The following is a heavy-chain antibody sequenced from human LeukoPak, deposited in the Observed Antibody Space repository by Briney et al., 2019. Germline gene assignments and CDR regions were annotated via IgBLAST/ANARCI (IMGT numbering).Heavy chain of an antibody. J-gene: IGHJ1*01. V-gene: IGHV4-39*07. CDR2: IYYSGST. Sequence: SETLSLTCIVSGGSISSSSYYWGWIRQPPGKGLEWIGSIYYSGSTNYNPSLKSRVTISVDTSKNQFSLKLSSVTAADTAVYYCARLGGSGYLWGQGTLVTVSS. CDR1: GGSISSSSYY. CDR3: ARLGGSGYL. D-gene: IGHD3-22*01.